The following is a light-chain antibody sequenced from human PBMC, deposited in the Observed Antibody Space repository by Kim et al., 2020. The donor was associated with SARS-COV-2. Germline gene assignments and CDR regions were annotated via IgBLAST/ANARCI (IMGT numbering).Light chain of an antibody. Sequence: SASVGDSVTITCRASQSISNSLTWYQQKPGKAPKLLIYAASSWQSGVPARFSGSGSGTDFTLTISSLQPEDFASYYCQQIYRTPHTFGQGTKLEIK. CDR3: QQIYRTPHT. CDR1: QSISNS. CDR2: AAS. J-gene: IGKJ1*01. V-gene: IGKV1-39*01.